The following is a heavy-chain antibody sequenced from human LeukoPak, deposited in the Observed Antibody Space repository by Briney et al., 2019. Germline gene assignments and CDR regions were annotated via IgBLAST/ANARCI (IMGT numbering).Heavy chain of an antibody. CDR3: AKSPSGQWLAYYFDY. CDR2: ITNSGSTI. Sequence: GGSLRLSCAASGFTFTDYYMSWIREAPGEGREWGSYITNSGSTIYYADSVKGRFTISRDNAKNSLYLQMNSLRAEDTAVYYCAKSPSGQWLAYYFDYWGQGTLVTVSS. CDR1: GFTFTDYY. D-gene: IGHD6-19*01. V-gene: IGHV3-11*01. J-gene: IGHJ4*02.